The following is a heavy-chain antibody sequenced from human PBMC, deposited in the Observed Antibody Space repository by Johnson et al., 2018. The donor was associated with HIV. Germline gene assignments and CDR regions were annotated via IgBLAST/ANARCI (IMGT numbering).Heavy chain of an antibody. D-gene: IGHD3-10*01. Sequence: VQLVESGGGVVRPGGSLRLSCAASGFTFDDYGMSWVRPAPGTGLAWVSGINWNGGSTGSAASVKGRFTISRDNAKNSLYLQMNSLRAEDTALYYCAKAHGFGEFMIAFDIWGQGTMVTVSS. CDR2: INWNGGST. V-gene: IGHV3-20*04. CDR1: GFTFDDYG. CDR3: AKAHGFGEFMIAFDI. J-gene: IGHJ3*02.